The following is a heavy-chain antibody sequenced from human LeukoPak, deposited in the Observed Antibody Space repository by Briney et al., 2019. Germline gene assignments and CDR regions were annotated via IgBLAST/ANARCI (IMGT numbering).Heavy chain of an antibody. CDR1: GYTFTGYY. V-gene: IGHV1-2*02. CDR2: INPNRGGT. Sequence: ASVKVSCKASGYTFTGYYMHWVRQAPGQGLEWMGWINPNRGGTDYAQKFQGRGTMTRDTTISTDYMELSRLRSDDTAVYYCARESSGYSYGYKDWGQGTLVTVSS. J-gene: IGHJ4*02. CDR3: ARESSGYSYGYKD. D-gene: IGHD5-18*01.